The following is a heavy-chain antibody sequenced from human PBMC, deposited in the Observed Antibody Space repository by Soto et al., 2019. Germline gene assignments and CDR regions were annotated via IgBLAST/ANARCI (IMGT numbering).Heavy chain of an antibody. V-gene: IGHV4-34*01. CDR2: INHSGST. D-gene: IGHD3-10*01. J-gene: IGHJ4*02. Sequence: QVQLQQWGAGLLKPSETLSLTCAVYGGSFSGYYWSWIRQPPGKGLEWIGEINHSGSTNYNPSLKSRVTISVDTSKNQFSLKLSSVTAADTAVYYCARVNVDPTSPFGELLYGGIDYWGQGTLVTVSS. CDR1: GGSFSGYY. CDR3: ARVNVDPTSPFGELLYGGIDY.